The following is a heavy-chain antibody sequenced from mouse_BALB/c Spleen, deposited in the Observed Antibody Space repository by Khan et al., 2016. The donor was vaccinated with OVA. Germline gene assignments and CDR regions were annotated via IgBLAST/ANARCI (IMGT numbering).Heavy chain of an antibody. CDR3: ARRNYFGYTFAY. CDR1: GYTFTDYS. CDR2: IYPGSGNT. V-gene: IGHV1-77*01. J-gene: IGHJ3*01. Sequence: QVQLQQSGAELARPGASVKLSCKASGYTFTDYSINWVKQRTGQGLEWIGEIYPGSGNTYYNEKFKGKATLTADQSSSTAYMQLSSLTSEDSAGFFCARRNYFGYTFAYWGQGTLVTVAA. D-gene: IGHD1-2*01.